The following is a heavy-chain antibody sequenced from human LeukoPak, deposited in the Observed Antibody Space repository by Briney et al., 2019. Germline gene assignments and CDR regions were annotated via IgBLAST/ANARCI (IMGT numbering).Heavy chain of an antibody. CDR2: INPSGGST. CDR3: ASASVPAADFDY. V-gene: IGHV1-46*01. CDR1: GYTFTSYY. J-gene: IGHJ4*02. Sequence: GASVKVSCKASGYTFTSYYMHWVRQAPGQGLEWMGIINPSGGSTSYAQKFQGRVTMTRDTSTSTVYMELSSLRSEDTAVYYCASASVPAADFDYWGQGTLVTVSS. D-gene: IGHD2-2*01.